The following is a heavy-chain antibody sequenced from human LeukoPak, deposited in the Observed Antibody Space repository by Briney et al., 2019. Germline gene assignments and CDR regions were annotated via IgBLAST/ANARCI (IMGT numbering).Heavy chain of an antibody. CDR2: ISGSGGRT. CDR3: AKGGCSSTSCYDLDY. D-gene: IGHD2-2*01. V-gene: IGHV3-23*01. Sequence: PGGSLRLSCAASGFTFSSYAMSWVRQAPGKGPEWVSDISGSGGRTDYSESVRGRFTISRDNSKNTLYLQVNSLRAEDTAAYYCAKGGCSSTSCYDLDYWGQGTLVTVSS. CDR1: GFTFSSYA. J-gene: IGHJ4*02.